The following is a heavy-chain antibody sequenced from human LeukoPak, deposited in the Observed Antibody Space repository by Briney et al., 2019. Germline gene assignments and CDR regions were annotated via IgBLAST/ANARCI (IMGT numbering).Heavy chain of an antibody. D-gene: IGHD1-1*01. CDR3: VRESRPGGAMGLYHNLDY. J-gene: IGHJ4*02. Sequence: GGSLRLSCAGSGFTFSDFWMTWVRQTPGKGLEWVANIKEDGTEKNLVDSVKGRFTISRDNTKNLLFLEMNNLRGDDTAIYYCVRESRPGGAMGLYHNLDYWGQGTLVTVSS. V-gene: IGHV3-7*01. CDR1: GFTFSDFW. CDR2: IKEDGTEK.